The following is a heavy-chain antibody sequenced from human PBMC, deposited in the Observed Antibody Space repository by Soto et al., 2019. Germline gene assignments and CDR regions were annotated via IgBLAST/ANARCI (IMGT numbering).Heavy chain of an antibody. CDR1: GFMFSCCA. CDR2: IHGDGDYS. Sequence: EVQLLDSGGGLVQPGGSLRLSCAASGFMFSCCAMSWVRQAPGKGLEWVSTIHGDGDYSHYTDSVEGRFTISRDNSRNTLYLQMDRLSADDTATYYCAKNRGAGDYTNWSFAVWGRGTLVAVSS. J-gene: IGHJ2*01. V-gene: IGHV3-23*01. CDR3: AKNRGAGDYTNWSFAV. D-gene: IGHD2-2*02.